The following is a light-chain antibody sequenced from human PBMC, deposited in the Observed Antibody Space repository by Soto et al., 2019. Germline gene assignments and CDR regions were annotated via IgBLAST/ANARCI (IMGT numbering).Light chain of an antibody. CDR1: QSVSSY. V-gene: IGKV3-11*01. CDR3: QETHSFPFT. J-gene: IGKJ3*01. CDR2: DAS. Sequence: EIVLTQSPATLSLSPGERATLSCRASQSVSSYLAWYQQKPGQAPRLLIYDASNRATGIPARFSGSGSGTDFTLTISSLEPEDFATYYCQETHSFPFTFGPGTKVDVK.